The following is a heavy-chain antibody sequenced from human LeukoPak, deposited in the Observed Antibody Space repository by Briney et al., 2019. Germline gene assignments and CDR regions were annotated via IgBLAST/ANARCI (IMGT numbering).Heavy chain of an antibody. D-gene: IGHD3-10*01. CDR3: VRQRGASGTINHFDH. V-gene: IGHV5-51*01. J-gene: IGHJ5*02. CDR1: GSIFTTYW. Sequence: GESLQISCQTSGSIFTTYWIGWVRGLPGTGLEWVGAIYPDDSDTRYSPSFQGQVFISADRSIRTAYLQWNTPKTSDTAMYYCVRQRGASGTINHFDHWGQGTLVTVSS. CDR2: IYPDDSDT.